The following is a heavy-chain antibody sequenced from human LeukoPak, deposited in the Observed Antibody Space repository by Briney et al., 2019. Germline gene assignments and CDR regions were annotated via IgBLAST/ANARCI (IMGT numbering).Heavy chain of an antibody. CDR3: ARHGIVGATYSDY. CDR1: GFTFSSYW. V-gene: IGHV3-7*03. CDR2: IKQDGSEK. D-gene: IGHD1-26*01. Sequence: GGSLRLSCAVSGFTFSSYWMSWVRQAPGKGLEWVANIKQDGSEKYYVDSVKGRFTISRDNAKNSLCLQMNSLRAEDTAVYYCARHGIVGATYSDYWGQGTLVTVSS. J-gene: IGHJ4*02.